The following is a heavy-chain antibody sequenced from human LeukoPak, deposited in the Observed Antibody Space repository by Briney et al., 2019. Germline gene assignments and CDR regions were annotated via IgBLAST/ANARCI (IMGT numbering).Heavy chain of an antibody. D-gene: IGHD6-19*01. Sequence: PGGSLRLSCAASGFTFSSYWMHWVRQAPGKGLVWVSRINSDGSSTNYADSVKGRFTISRDNAKNTLYLQVNSLRAEDTAVYYCARGFDSSGWDFDYWGQGTLVTVSS. CDR3: ARGFDSSGWDFDY. V-gene: IGHV3-74*01. J-gene: IGHJ4*02. CDR2: INSDGSST. CDR1: GFTFSSYW.